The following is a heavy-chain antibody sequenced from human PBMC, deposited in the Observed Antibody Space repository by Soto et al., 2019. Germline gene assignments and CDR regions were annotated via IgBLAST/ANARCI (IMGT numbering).Heavy chain of an antibody. CDR3: ARGSEESYPGSRIFDL. D-gene: IGHD3-10*01. V-gene: IGHV3-23*01. J-gene: IGHJ4*02. Sequence: GGSLRLSCTASGFTFSNYAMTWARQAPGKGLEWVSIISGSGASTSYADSVKGRFTISRDNSKNTLYLLMSRLRAEDSALYFCARGSEESYPGSRIFDLWGRGTLVTVSS. CDR1: GFTFSNYA. CDR2: ISGSGAST.